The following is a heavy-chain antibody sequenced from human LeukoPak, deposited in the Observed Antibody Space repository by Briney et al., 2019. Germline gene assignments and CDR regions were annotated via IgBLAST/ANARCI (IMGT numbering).Heavy chain of an antibody. CDR1: VYTFTIYD. D-gene: IGHD6-13*01. J-gene: IGHJ6*02. CDR2: MNPNRGNT. Sequence: ASVNVSFKASVYTFTIYDINWGRRATVQGREGMVWMNPNRGNTGYAQKFQGRVTMTRNTYISTAYMELSSLRSEDTAVYYCAREDSSSWYTPYYYYGMDVWGQGTTVTVSS. CDR3: AREDSSSWYTPYYYYGMDV. V-gene: IGHV1-8*01.